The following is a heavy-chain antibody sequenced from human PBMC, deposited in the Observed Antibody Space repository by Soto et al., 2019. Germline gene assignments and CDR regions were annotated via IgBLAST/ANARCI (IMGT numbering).Heavy chain of an antibody. D-gene: IGHD1-1*01. CDR1: GYTFFTYD. CDR3: ARHHCRTTSENCFDP. J-gene: IGHJ5*02. Sequence: QVHLVQSGVEVKNPGASVKVSCQASGYTFFTYDISWVRQAPGQGLEWMGWISTYSGDTKYAQKFQGRVTMTRDTSTTTAYLELRGLMSDDTAAYYCARHHCRTTSENCFDPWGQGTLVTVSS. CDR2: ISTYSGDT. V-gene: IGHV1-18*01.